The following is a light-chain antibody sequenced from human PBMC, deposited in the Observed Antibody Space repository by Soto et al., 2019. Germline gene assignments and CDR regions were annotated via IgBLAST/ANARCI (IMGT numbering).Light chain of an antibody. V-gene: IGKV3-20*01. CDR1: QSVSSY. CDR3: QQYGGSPLFT. CDR2: GAS. J-gene: IGKJ3*01. Sequence: EIVWTQSPATLSVSPGERATLSCRASQSVSSYLAWYQQKPGQAPRLLIYGASIRATGIPDRFSGSGSGTDFTLTISRLETEDFAVYYCQQYGGSPLFTFGPGTKVDNK.